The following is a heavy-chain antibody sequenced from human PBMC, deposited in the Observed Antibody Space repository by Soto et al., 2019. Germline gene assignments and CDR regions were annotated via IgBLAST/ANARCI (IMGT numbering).Heavy chain of an antibody. J-gene: IGHJ5*02. D-gene: IGHD6-25*01. CDR2: IYYDGST. Sequence: PSETLSLTCTVSGGSISTYYWSWIRQPPGKGLEWIGYIYYDGSTSYNPSLRSRVTISVDTSKNQFSLILSSVTSADTAVYYCARDQLSSGLYVWFERWGQGTLVTVSS. CDR1: GGSISTYY. V-gene: IGHV4-59*01. CDR3: ARDQLSSGLYVWFER.